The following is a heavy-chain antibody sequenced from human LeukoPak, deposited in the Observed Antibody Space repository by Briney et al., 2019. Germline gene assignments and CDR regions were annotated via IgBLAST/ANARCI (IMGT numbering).Heavy chain of an antibody. Sequence: GGSLRLSCAASGFTFSSYAMSWARQAPGKGLEWVSAISGSGGSTYYADSVKGRFTISRDNSKNTLYLQMNSLRAEDTAVYYCAKLKPSGSYSSPRSYWGQGTLVTVSS. CDR1: GFTFSSYA. CDR3: AKLKPSGSYSSPRSY. D-gene: IGHD1-26*01. J-gene: IGHJ4*02. CDR2: ISGSGGST. V-gene: IGHV3-23*01.